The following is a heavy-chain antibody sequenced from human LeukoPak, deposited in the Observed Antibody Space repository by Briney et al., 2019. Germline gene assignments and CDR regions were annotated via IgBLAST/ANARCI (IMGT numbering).Heavy chain of an antibody. CDR3: ARGLGSGSRYPFGY. V-gene: IGHV1-2*02. Sequence: ASVEVSCKASGYTFTSYGISWVRQAPGQGLEWMGWINPNNGGTNFAQKFQGRVTMTRDTSISTAYMDLSGLIFDDTAVYYCARGLGSGSRYPFGYWGQGTLVTVSS. J-gene: IGHJ4*02. CDR2: INPNNGGT. D-gene: IGHD3-10*01. CDR1: GYTFTSYG.